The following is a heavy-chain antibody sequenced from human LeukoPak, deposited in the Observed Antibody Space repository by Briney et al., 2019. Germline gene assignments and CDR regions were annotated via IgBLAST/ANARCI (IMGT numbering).Heavy chain of an antibody. J-gene: IGHJ3*02. CDR2: ISPLLGTG. CDR1: GYTFTSYD. Sequence: ASVKVSCKASGYTFTSYDINWVRQATGQGPEWMGEISPLLGTGNYAQKFQGRVTITADTSTSTAYMELNSLKSEDTAVYYCAIRGPSRSLFGFDIWGQGTMVTVSS. D-gene: IGHD2-2*01. V-gene: IGHV1-69*06. CDR3: AIRGPSRSLFGFDI.